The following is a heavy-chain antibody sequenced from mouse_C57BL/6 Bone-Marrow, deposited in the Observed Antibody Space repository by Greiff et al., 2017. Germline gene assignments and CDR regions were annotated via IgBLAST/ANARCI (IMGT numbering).Heavy chain of an antibody. CDR3: ARWDDYDPAWFAY. CDR2: IYPRSGNT. CDR1: GYTFTSYG. Sequence: VQLQQSGAELARPGASVKLSCKASGYTFTSYGISWVKQRTGQGLDWIGEIYPRSGNTYYNEKFKGKATLTADKSSSTAYMELRSLTSEDSAVYFCARWDDYDPAWFAYWGQGTLVTVSA. D-gene: IGHD2-4*01. V-gene: IGHV1-81*01. J-gene: IGHJ3*01.